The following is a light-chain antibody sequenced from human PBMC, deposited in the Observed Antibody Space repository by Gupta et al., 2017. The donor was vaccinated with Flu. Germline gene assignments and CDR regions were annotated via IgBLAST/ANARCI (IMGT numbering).Light chain of an antibody. Sequence: DVVMTQSPLSLPVTLGQPASISCRSSQSLVYSDGNTYLHWFQQRPGHSPRRLIYTVSNRESGVPDRFSGSGSGTDFTLKISRVDAEDVRIYYCMQGTHWPWAFGQGTKVEIK. V-gene: IGKV2-30*01. CDR1: QSLVYSDGNTY. CDR3: MQGTHWPWA. J-gene: IGKJ1*01. CDR2: TVS.